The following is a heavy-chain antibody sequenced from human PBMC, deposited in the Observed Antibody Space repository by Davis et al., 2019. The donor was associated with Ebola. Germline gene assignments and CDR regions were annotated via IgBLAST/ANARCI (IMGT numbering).Heavy chain of an antibody. CDR3: ACLQLGIADYFDY. D-gene: IGHD6-13*01. V-gene: IGHV1-3*01. Sequence: AASVKVSCKASGYIFTTYAMHWVRQAPGQRLEWMGWVHGGNGNTKYSQRFQGRVTITTDTSASTAYLDLSSLRSDDTAVYYCACLQLGIADYFDYWGQGTLVTVSS. J-gene: IGHJ4*02. CDR1: GYIFTTYA. CDR2: VHGGNGNT.